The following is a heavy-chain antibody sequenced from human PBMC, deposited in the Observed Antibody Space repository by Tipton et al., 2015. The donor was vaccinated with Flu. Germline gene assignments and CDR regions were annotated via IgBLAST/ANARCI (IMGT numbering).Heavy chain of an antibody. J-gene: IGHJ4*02. D-gene: IGHD1-26*01. V-gene: IGHV1-69*15. CDR1: GGTFSSYA. Sequence: QSGAEVKKPGSSVKVSCKASGGTFSSYAISWVRQAPGQGLEWMGRIIPIFGTANYAQKFQGRVTITADESTSTAYMELSSLRSEVTAVYYCASPPGRGSYYVRLYYWGQGTLVTVSS. CDR2: IIPIFGTA. CDR3: ASPPGRGSYYVRLYY.